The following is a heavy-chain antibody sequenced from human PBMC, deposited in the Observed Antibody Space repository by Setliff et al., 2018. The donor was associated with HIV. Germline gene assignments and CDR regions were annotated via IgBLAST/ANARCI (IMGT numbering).Heavy chain of an antibody. CDR1: GGSTSSSSYY. J-gene: IGHJ4*02. CDR3: AGLSEEIDY. V-gene: IGHV4-39*01. CDR2: IYYSGST. Sequence: KPSETLSLTCTVSGGSTSSSSYYWGWIRQPPGKGLEWIGSIYYSGSTYYNPSLKSRVTISVDTSKNQFSLKLSSVTAADTAVYYCAGLSEEIDYWGQGTLVTVSS.